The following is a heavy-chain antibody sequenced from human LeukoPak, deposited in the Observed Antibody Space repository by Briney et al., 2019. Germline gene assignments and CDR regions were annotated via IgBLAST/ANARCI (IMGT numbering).Heavy chain of an antibody. V-gene: IGHV1-69*13. J-gene: IGHJ5*02. CDR1: GGTFSSYA. Sequence: SVKVSCKASGGTFSSYAISWVRQAPGQGLEWMGGIIPIFGTANYAQKFQGRVTITADESTSTAYMELSSLRSEDTAVYYCARNVYYYDSSGSLKYWFDPWGQGTLVTVSS. CDR2: IIPIFGTA. D-gene: IGHD3-22*01. CDR3: ARNVYYYDSSGSLKYWFDP.